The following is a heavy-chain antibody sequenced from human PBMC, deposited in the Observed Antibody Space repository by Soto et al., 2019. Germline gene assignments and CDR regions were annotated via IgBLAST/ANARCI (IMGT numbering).Heavy chain of an antibody. CDR2: IKSKTDGGTT. CDR3: TTIPPLRRITIFGVVMTSAFDI. D-gene: IGHD3-3*01. V-gene: IGHV3-15*07. CDR1: GFTFSNAW. Sequence: WGSLRLSCAASGFTFSNAWGNWVRQAPGKGLESVGRIKSKTDGGTTDYAAPVKGRFTISRDDSKNTLYLQMNSLKTEDTAVYYCTTIPPLRRITIFGVVMTSAFDIWGQGTMVTVSS. J-gene: IGHJ3*02.